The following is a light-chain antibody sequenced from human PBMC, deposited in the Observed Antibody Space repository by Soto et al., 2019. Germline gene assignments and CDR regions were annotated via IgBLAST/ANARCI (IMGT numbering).Light chain of an antibody. CDR1: QSVSSSY. J-gene: IGKJ2*01. CDR3: QQYGSSPYT. V-gene: IGKV3-20*01. CDR2: GAS. Sequence: EIVLTQSPGTLSLSPGERATLSCMASQSVSSSYLAWYQQKPGQAPRLLIYGASSSATGIPDMFSGRGSGTDFTRHISRLGPEYLAVYYCQQYGSSPYTFGHGTKLESK.